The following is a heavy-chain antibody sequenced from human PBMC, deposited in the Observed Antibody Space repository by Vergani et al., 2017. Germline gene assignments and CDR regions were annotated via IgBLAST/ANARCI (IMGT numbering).Heavy chain of an antibody. CDR2: IWYDGSKE. Sequence: QVQLEESGGGVVQPGRSLRLSCAGSGFTLSSHAMHWVRQAPGKGLEWVAFIWYDGSKEYYADSVKGRFTISRDNSKNTLYLQMNNLRAADTAVYYCARAGYCSHGVCYMTYYYYMYVWGKGTAVNVSS. D-gene: IGHD2-8*01. CDR3: ARAGYCSHGVCYMTYYYYMYV. CDR1: GFTLSSHA. J-gene: IGHJ6*03. V-gene: IGHV3-33*01.